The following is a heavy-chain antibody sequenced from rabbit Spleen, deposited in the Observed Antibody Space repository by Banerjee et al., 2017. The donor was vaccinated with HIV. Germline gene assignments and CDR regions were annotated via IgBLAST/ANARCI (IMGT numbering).Heavy chain of an antibody. CDR1: GFSFSSSYW. V-gene: IGHV1S45*01. CDR2: IYGGSSGST. CDR3: ARVPNSGVVVFGNFNL. J-gene: IGHJ4*01. D-gene: IGHD1-1*01. Sequence: QEQLEESGGDLVKPGASLTLTCTASGFSFSSSYWICWVRQAPGKGLEWIACIYGGSSGSTWYASWANGRFTISKTSSTTVTLQMTSLTAADTATYFCARVPNSGVVVFGNFNLWGPGTLVTVS.